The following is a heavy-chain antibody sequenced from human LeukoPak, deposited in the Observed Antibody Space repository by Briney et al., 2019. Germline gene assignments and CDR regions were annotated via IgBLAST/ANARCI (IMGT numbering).Heavy chain of an antibody. CDR2: ISGSGGST. J-gene: IGHJ4*02. Sequence: GGSLRLSCAASGFTFSSYAMSWVRQAPGKGLEWVSAISGSGGSTYYADSVKGRFTISRDNSKNTLYLQMNSLRAEDTAVYYCAKDLSYDSSGYRPRSSGYYFDYWGQGTLVTVSS. CDR1: GFTFSSYA. D-gene: IGHD3-22*01. CDR3: AKDLSYDSSGYRPRSSGYYFDY. V-gene: IGHV3-23*01.